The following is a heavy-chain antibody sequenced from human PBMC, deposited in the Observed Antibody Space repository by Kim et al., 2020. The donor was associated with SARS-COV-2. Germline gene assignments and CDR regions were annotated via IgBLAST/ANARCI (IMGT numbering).Heavy chain of an antibody. CDR1: GFTFSSYS. CDR2: ISSSSSYI. Sequence: GGSLRLSCAASGFTFSSYSMNWVRQAPGKGLEWVSSISSSSSYIYYADSVKGRFTISRDNAKNSLYLQMNSLRAEDTAVYYCARKDRGWSIDYYGMDVWGQGTTVTVSS. D-gene: IGHD2-15*01. V-gene: IGHV3-21*01. CDR3: ARKDRGWSIDYYGMDV. J-gene: IGHJ6*02.